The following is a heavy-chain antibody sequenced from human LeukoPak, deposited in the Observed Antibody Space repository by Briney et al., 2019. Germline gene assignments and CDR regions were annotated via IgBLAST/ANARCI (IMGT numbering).Heavy chain of an antibody. J-gene: IGHJ5*02. CDR1: GFTFSSYA. D-gene: IGHD5-18*01. CDR3: AKTEFSYGYGWFDL. Sequence: GGSLRLSCAASGFTFSSYAMHWVRQAPGKGLEWVAVISYDGSNKYYTDSVKGRFTISRDSSKNMLYLQMNTLKVEDTAVYYCAKTEFSYGYGWFDLWGQGTLVTVSS. CDR2: ISYDGSNK. V-gene: IGHV3-30*14.